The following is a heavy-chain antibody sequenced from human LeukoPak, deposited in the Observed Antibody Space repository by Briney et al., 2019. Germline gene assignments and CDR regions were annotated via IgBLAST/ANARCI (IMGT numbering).Heavy chain of an antibody. Sequence: ASVTVSCKASGYTFTGYYMHWVRQAPGQGLEWMGWINPNSDGTNYAQKFQGRVTMNRDTSISTAYMELSRLRSDDTAVYYCAGGPGVYCSGGSCWVYWGQGTLVTVSS. CDR2: INPNSDGT. D-gene: IGHD2-15*01. J-gene: IGHJ4*02. V-gene: IGHV1-2*02. CDR1: GYTFTGYY. CDR3: AGGPGVYCSGGSCWVY.